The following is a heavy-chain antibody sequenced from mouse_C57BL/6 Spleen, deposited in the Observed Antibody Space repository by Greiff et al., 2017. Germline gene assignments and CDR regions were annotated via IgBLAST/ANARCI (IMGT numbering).Heavy chain of an antibody. D-gene: IGHD3-3*01. CDR2: IDPETGGT. CDR3: TAGVAY. V-gene: IGHV1-15*01. J-gene: IGHJ3*01. Sequence: QVQLQQSGAELVRPGASVTLSCKASGYTFTDYEMHWVKQTPVHGLEWIGAIDPETGGTAYNQKFKGKAILTADKSSSTAYMELLCLTSEVSAVYYCTAGVAYWGQGTLVTVSA. CDR1: GYTFTDYE.